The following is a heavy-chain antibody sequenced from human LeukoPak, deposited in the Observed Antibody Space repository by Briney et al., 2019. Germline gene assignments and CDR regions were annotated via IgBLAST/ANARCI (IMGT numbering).Heavy chain of an antibody. CDR3: AKRGYIGYDVFDI. CDR2: ITGGGHST. J-gene: IGHJ3*02. D-gene: IGHD5-12*01. Sequence: GGSLRLSCAASGFTFSSYSMNWVRQAPGKGLEWVSAITGGGHSTYYADSVKGRFTISRDNSKSTLYLQMNSLRAEDTALYYCAKRGYIGYDVFDIWGQGTMVTVSS. CDR1: GFTFSSYS. V-gene: IGHV3-23*01.